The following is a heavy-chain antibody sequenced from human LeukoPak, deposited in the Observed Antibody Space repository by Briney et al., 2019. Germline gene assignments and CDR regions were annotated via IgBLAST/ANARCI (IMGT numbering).Heavy chain of an antibody. D-gene: IGHD6-19*01. CDR3: AKDQQWLGVEYFQH. Sequence: GSLRLSCAASGFTFSDYAMSWVRQAPEKGLEWVSTISHVGGTYYTDSVRGRFTISRDDSKNMVYLQMDSLRAEDTAVYYCAKDQQWLGVEYFQHWGQGTLVTVSS. J-gene: IGHJ1*01. CDR2: ISHVGGT. V-gene: IGHV3-23*01. CDR1: GFTFSDYA.